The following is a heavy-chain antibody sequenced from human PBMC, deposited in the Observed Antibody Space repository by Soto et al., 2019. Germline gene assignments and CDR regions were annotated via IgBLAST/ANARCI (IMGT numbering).Heavy chain of an antibody. Sequence: GGSLGLSCAASGFTFSSYAMHWVRQAPGKGLEWVAVISYDGSNKYYADSVKGRFTISRDNSKNTLYLQMNSLRAEDTAVYYCAKDLRYYYDSSGYYPAPYYYYYGMDVWGQGTTVTVSS. CDR1: GFTFSSYA. CDR3: AKDLRYYYDSSGYYPAPYYYYYGMDV. D-gene: IGHD3-22*01. CDR2: ISYDGSNK. V-gene: IGHV3-30-3*01. J-gene: IGHJ6*02.